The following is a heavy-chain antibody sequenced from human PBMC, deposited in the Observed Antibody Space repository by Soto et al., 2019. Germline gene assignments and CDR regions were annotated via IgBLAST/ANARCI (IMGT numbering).Heavy chain of an antibody. CDR1: GGSISSSNW. D-gene: IGHD7-27*01. CDR2: IYHSGST. J-gene: IGHJ6*02. V-gene: IGHV4-4*02. Sequence: LSLTCAVSGGSISSSNWWSWVRQPPGKGLEWIGEIYHSGSTNYNPSLKSRVTISVDKSKNQFSLKLSSVTAADAAVYYCATGPLGYYYGMDVWGQGTTVTVSS. CDR3: ATGPLGYYYGMDV.